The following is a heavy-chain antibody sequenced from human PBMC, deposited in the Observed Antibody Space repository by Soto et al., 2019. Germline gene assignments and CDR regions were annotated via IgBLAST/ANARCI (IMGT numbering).Heavy chain of an antibody. CDR1: GFTFSSYS. CDR2: ISSSSSYI. V-gene: IGHV3-21*01. Sequence: GESLKISCAASGFTFSSYSMNWVRQAPGKGLEWVSSISSSSSYIYYSDSVKGRFTITRDNAKNSLYLQMNSLRAEDTAVYYCARATGDYYYYYMDVWGKVTTVTVSS. CDR3: ARATGDYYYYYMDV. D-gene: IGHD7-27*01. J-gene: IGHJ6*03.